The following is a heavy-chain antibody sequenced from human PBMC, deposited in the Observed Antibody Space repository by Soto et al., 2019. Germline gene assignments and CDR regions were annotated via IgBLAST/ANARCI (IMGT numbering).Heavy chain of an antibody. J-gene: IGHJ4*02. V-gene: IGHV1-69*13. Sequence: SVKVSCKASGYTFTSYGISWVRQAPGQGLEWMGGIIPIFGTANYAQKFQGRVTITADESTGTAYMELSSLRSEDTAVYYCAKALWVAVAFDYWGQGTLVTVSS. CDR2: IIPIFGTA. D-gene: IGHD6-19*01. CDR3: AKALWVAVAFDY. CDR1: GYTFTSYG.